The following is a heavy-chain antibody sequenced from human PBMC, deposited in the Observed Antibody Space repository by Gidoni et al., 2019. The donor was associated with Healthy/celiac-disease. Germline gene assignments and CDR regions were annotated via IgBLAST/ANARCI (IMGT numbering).Heavy chain of an antibody. D-gene: IGHD4-17*01. CDR2: IFSNDEK. CDR1: GFSLSNARMG. CDR3: ARTADYGDYRGGYFDL. Sequence: QVTLKESGPVLVKPTETLTLTCTVSGFSLSNARMGVSWIRQPPGKALEWLAHIFSNDEKSHSTSLKSRLTISKDTSKSQVVLTMTNMDPVDTATYYCARTADYGDYRGGYFDLWGRGTLVTVSS. V-gene: IGHV2-26*01. J-gene: IGHJ2*01.